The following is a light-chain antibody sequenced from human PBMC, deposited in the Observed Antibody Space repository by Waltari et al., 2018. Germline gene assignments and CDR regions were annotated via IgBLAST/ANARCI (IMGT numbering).Light chain of an antibody. CDR3: QQSYSTPIT. V-gene: IGKV1-39*01. J-gene: IGKJ5*01. Sequence: DSQMTQSPSSLSASVGDRVTITCRASQSISNYLNWCQQKPGKAPKLLIFAASSLQSGVPSRFSGSGSGTDFTLTISSLQPEDFATYYCQQSYSTPITFGQGTRLENK. CDR2: AAS. CDR1: QSISNY.